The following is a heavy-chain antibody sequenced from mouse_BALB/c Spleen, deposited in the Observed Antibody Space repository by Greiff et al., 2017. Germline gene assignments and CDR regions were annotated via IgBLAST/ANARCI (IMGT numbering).Heavy chain of an antibody. J-gene: IGHJ2*01. D-gene: IGHD2-14*01. V-gene: IGHV1-7*01. CDR3: ARAYYRYDVGD. CDR2: INPSTGYT. CDR1: GYTFTSYW. Sequence: VQLQQSGAELAKPGASVKMSCKASGYTFTSYWMHWVKQRPGQGLEWIGYINPSTGYTEYNQKFKDKATLTADKSSSTAYMQLSSLTSEDSAVYYCARAYYRYDVGDWGQGTTLTVSS.